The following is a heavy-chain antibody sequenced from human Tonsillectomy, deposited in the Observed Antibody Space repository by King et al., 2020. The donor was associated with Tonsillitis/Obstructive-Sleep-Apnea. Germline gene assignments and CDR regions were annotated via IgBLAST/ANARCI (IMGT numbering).Heavy chain of an antibody. CDR1: GFTFSTYW. CDR3: ARDGTMIRGVFYYYGMDV. J-gene: IGHJ6*02. V-gene: IGHV3-7*03. D-gene: IGHD3-10*01. CDR2: IKPDGSEK. Sequence: VQLVESGGGLVRPGGSLRLSCAASGFTFSTYWMSWVRQAPGKGLEWVANIKPDGSEKYYLDSVKGRFTISRDNAKNSLYLQMNSLRAEDTAVYYCARDGTMIRGVFYYYGMDVWGQGTTVPVSS.